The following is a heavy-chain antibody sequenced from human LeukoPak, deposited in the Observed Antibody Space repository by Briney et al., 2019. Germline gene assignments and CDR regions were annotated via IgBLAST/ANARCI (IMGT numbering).Heavy chain of an antibody. V-gene: IGHV3-23*01. CDR2: ISGSGGST. CDR1: GFTFSSFV. J-gene: IGHJ4*02. Sequence: GGSLRLSCAASGFTFSSFVMSWVRQAPGKGLEWVSAISGSGGSTFYADSVKGRFTISRDNSKNALYLQMNVLRAEDTAVYYCARDQVPGQYWGQGTLVTVSS. CDR3: ARDQVPGQY.